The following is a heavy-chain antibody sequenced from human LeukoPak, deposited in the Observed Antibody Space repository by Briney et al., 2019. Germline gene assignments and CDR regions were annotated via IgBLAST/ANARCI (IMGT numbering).Heavy chain of an antibody. J-gene: IGHJ3*02. V-gene: IGHV4-59*01. CDR2: IYYSGST. CDR1: GGSISSYY. Sequence: SETLSLTCTVSGGSISSYYWSWIRQSPGKGLERIGYIYYSGSTNYNPSLKSRVTISVDTSKNQFSLKLSSVTTADTAVYYCARLHRGEEAFDIWGQGTMVTVSS. CDR3: ARLHRGEEAFDI.